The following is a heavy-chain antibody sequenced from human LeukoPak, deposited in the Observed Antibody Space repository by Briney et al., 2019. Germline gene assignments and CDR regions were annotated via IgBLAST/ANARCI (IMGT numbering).Heavy chain of an antibody. J-gene: IGHJ4*02. CDR2: ISGSGGST. V-gene: IGHV3-23*01. CDR3: ARGEVFDY. Sequence: PGGSLRLSCAASGFTFSSYAMSWVRQAPGKGLEWVSGISGSGGSTYDADSVKGRFTISRDNSNTLYLQMNSLRAEDTAVYYCARGEVFDYWGQGTLVTVSS. CDR1: GFTFSSYA. D-gene: IGHD1-26*01.